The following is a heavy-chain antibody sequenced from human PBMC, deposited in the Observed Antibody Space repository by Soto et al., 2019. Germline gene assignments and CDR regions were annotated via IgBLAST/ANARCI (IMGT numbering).Heavy chain of an antibody. CDR1: GFTFDDYA. CDR2: ISWNSGSI. CDR3: AKDRVGHYYYYMDV. V-gene: IGHV3-9*01. Sequence: EVQLVESGGGLVQPGRSLRLSCAASGFTFDDYAMHCVRQAPGKGMEWVSGISWNSGSIGYADSVKGRFTISRDNAKNSLYLQMNRLRAEDTALYYCAKDRVGHYYYYMDVWGKGTTVTVSS. D-gene: IGHD1-26*01. J-gene: IGHJ6*03.